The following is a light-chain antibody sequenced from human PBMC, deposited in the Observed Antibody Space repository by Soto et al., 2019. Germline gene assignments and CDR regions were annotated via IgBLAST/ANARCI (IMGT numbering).Light chain of an antibody. J-gene: IGKJ1*01. CDR1: QSVRNN. CDR2: EAS. CDR3: QHHNGSPGT. V-gene: IGKV3-15*01. Sequence: EVVMTQSPATLSVSPGERATLSCRASQSVRNNLACYQQKPVQAPRLLIYEASSRATVVPARFSGSGYGTEFTLIISSLQSDDSAYYYCQHHNGSPGTFGQGTKVDIK.